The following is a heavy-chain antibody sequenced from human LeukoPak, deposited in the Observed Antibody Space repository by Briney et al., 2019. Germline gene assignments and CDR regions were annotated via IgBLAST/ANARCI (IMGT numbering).Heavy chain of an antibody. CDR1: GFTFSSYA. V-gene: IGHV3-30*01. D-gene: IGHD5-18*01. Sequence: PGGSLRLSCAASGFTFSSYAMHWVRQAPGKGLEWVAVISYDGSNKYYADSVKGRFTISRDNSKNTLYLQMNSLRAEDTAVYYCARMTLWLDFDYWGQGTLVTVSS. CDR2: ISYDGSNK. CDR3: ARMTLWLDFDY. J-gene: IGHJ4*02.